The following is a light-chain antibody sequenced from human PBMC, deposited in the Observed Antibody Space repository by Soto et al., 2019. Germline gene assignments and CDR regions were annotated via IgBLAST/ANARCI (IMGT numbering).Light chain of an antibody. Sequence: DIQMTQSPSTLSASVGDRVTITCRASQSVDTWLAWYQQKPGKAPKLLIYDASSLESGVPSRFSGSGSGTELTLSISSLQPDDFATYYCQQYSSYSTVGQGTKVEL. CDR3: QQYSSYST. V-gene: IGKV1-5*01. J-gene: IGKJ1*01. CDR1: QSVDTW. CDR2: DAS.